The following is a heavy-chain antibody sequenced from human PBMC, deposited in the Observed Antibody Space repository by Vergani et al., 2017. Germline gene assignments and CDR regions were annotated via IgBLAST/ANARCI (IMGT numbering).Heavy chain of an antibody. CDR1: GGSMSGYY. D-gene: IGHD3-10*01. V-gene: IGHV4-59*01. CDR3: GRVADFYGLGSRLLDL. J-gene: IGHJ5*02. Sequence: QVRLQESGPGLVKPSETLSLTCSVSGGSMSGYYWSWIRQPPGKELEWMGYMYHSGSTNSNPSLDTLVTISGDTSKNQFSLKLNSVTAAGTAVYYCGRVADFYGLGSRLLDLWGQGILVTVSS. CDR2: MYHSGST.